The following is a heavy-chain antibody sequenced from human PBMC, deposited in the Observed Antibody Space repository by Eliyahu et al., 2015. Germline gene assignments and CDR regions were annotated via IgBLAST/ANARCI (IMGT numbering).Heavy chain of an antibody. D-gene: IGHD5-12*01. CDR1: GVXIXTXNY. CDR3: ARQVARGLWYLDV. CDR2: VXYSGTT. J-gene: IGHJ2*01. V-gene: IGHV4-39*01. Sequence: QLQVQESGPGLVKPSETLSLTCAVXGVXIXTXNYWGXIRQPPGKGREWIGSVXYSGTTFYNPSLKSRVTMSVDTSKNQFSLKLSSVTAADTSVYYCARQVARGLWYLDVWGSGTVVIVSS.